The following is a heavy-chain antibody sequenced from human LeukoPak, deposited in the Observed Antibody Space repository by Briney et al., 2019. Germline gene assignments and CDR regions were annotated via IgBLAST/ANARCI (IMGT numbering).Heavy chain of an antibody. D-gene: IGHD6-13*01. V-gene: IGHV3-48*02. CDR2: ISSSSYTI. Sequence: GGSLRLSCAASGFTFSSYSMNWVRQAPGKGLEWVSYISSSSYTIYYADSVKGRFTISRDNAKNSLYLQMNSLRDEDTAVYYCARDLASRSSWYFDYWGQGTLVTVSS. J-gene: IGHJ4*02. CDR1: GFTFSSYS. CDR3: ARDLASRSSWYFDY.